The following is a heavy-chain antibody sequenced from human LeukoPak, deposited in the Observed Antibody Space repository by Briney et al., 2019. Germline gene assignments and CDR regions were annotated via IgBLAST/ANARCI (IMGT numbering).Heavy chain of an antibody. CDR2: IYDSGST. J-gene: IGHJ3*02. Sequence: SETLSLTCTVSGGSIRSSYYYWGWIRQPPGKGLEWIGSIYDSGSTNYNPSLKSRVTISVDTSKNQFSLKLSSVTAADTAVYYCARGPGYSSSDGAFDIWGQGTMVTVSS. CDR1: GGSIRSSYYY. V-gene: IGHV4-39*07. CDR3: ARGPGYSSSDGAFDI. D-gene: IGHD6-13*01.